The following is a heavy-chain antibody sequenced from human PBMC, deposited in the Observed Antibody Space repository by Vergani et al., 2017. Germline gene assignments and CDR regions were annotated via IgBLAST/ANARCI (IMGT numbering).Heavy chain of an antibody. V-gene: IGHV3-30*18. CDR3: AKAWRPMTTLLLNFDY. J-gene: IGHJ4*02. D-gene: IGHD3-10*01. CDR2: ISYDGSNK. Sequence: QVQLVESGGGAVQPGRSLRLSCAESGFTFSSYGMHWVRQAPGKGLEWVAVISYDGSNKYYADSVKGRFTISRDNSKNTLYLQMNSLRAEDTAVYYCAKAWRPMTTLLLNFDYWGQGTLVTVSS. CDR1: GFTFSSYG.